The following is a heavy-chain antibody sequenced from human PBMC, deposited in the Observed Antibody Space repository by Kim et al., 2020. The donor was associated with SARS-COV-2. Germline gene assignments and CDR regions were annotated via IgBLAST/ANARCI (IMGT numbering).Heavy chain of an antibody. CDR3: AREGYYDSSGYYNHDAFEY. CDR2: MYYSGST. Sequence: SETLSLTCTVSGASISSYYWSWIRQPPGKGLEWIGYMYYSGSTSYNPSLKSRVTISIDTSKNQFSLKLSSVTAADTAVYYCAREGYYDSSGYYNHDAFEYLGPRDNGHRPF. V-gene: IGHV4-59*01. D-gene: IGHD3-22*01. J-gene: IGHJ3*02. CDR1: GASISSYY.